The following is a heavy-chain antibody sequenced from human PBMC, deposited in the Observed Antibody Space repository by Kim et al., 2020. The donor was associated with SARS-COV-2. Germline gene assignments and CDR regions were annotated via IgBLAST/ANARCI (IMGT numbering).Heavy chain of an antibody. CDR2: ISNSGTT. V-gene: IGHV3-23*01. Sequence: GGSLRLSCEASGLTFSNYGVNWVRQAPGKGLDWVSGISNSGTTYYADSVKGRFTISRDNSKSTLYLQLNSLRVDDTAVYYCANLAVAGPCEADWGQGTLV. D-gene: IGHD6-19*01. CDR1: GLTFSNYG. CDR3: ANLAVAGPCEAD. J-gene: IGHJ1*01.